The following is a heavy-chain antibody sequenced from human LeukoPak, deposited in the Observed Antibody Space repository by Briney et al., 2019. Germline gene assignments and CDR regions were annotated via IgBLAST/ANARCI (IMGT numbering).Heavy chain of an antibody. V-gene: IGHV1-2*02. CDR1: GYTFTGYY. CDR2: INPNSGGT. CDR3: ARGAGGSGQEYDY. Sequence: ASVKVSCKASGYTFTGYYMHWVRQAPGQGLEWMGWINPNSGGTNYAQKFQGRVTMTRDTSISTAYMELSRPRSDDTAVYYCARGAGGSGQEYDYWGQGTLVTVSS. D-gene: IGHD3-10*01. J-gene: IGHJ4*02.